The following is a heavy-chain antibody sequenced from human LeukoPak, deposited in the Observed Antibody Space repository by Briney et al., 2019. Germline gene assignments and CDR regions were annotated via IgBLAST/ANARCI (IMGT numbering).Heavy chain of an antibody. D-gene: IGHD2-2*01. CDR2: INPNSGGT. J-gene: IGHJ6*03. V-gene: IGHV1-2*02. Sequence: ASVKVSCKASGYTFTGYYMHWVRHAPGQGLEWMGWINPNSGGTNYAQKFQGRVTMTRDTSISTAYMELSRLRSDDTAIYYCARDNSCSSSSCGNSYMDVWGKGTTVTVSS. CDR1: GYTFTGYY. CDR3: ARDNSCSSSSCGNSYMDV.